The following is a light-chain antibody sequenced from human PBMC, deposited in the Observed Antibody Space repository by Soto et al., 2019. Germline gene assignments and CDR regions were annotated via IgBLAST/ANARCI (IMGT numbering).Light chain of an antibody. V-gene: IGKV1-39*01. CDR3: QLSYSTPRT. CDR2: AAS. Sequence: DIQMTQSPSSLSASVGDRVTITCRASQSISSYLNWYQQKPGKAPKLLIYAASSMQSGVPSRFSRSGSGTDFTLTISSLQPEDFATYYCQLSYSTPRTFGQGTKVEIK. J-gene: IGKJ1*01. CDR1: QSISSY.